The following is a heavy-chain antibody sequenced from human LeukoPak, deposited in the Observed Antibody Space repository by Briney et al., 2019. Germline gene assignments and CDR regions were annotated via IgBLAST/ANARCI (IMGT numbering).Heavy chain of an antibody. V-gene: IGHV4-59*06. D-gene: IGHD7-27*01. CDR2: TSYSGST. J-gene: IGHJ5*02. CDR3: AGEVTGEHWFDP. Sequence: SETLSLTCAVYGGPFTTYYWSWIRQHPGKGLEWIGYTSYSGSTYYNPSLKSRVIISVDTSKSQFSLRVSSVTAADTAVYYCAGEVTGEHWFDPWGQGTLVTVSS. CDR1: GGPFTTYY.